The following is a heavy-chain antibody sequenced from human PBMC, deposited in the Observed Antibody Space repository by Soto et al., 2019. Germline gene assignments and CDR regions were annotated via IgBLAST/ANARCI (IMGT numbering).Heavy chain of an antibody. V-gene: IGHV4-30-2*01. CDR3: ARGGGSDSFDY. CDR1: GASITYGGYS. Sequence: PSETLSLTCTVSGASITYGGYSWSWIRQTPGKGLEWIGSTNQLATTFYNPSFDSRLTLSIDRAMNQFSLKLHSMSAADRAVYFCARGGGSDSFDYWGQGILVTVSS. D-gene: IGHD1-26*01. J-gene: IGHJ4*02. CDR2: TNQLATT.